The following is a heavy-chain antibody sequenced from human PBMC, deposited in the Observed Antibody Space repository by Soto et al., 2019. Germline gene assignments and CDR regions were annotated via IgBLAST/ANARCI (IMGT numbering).Heavy chain of an antibody. Sequence: PGESLNMSCKGSGSSFTTYLIGWVRQTPGKGLEWIGIIHPDDSDTTYNPSFQGQVTISADKSITTAYLQWSSLKASDTAIYYCAVSNAIPHNWFDPWGQGTLVTVSS. D-gene: IGHD2-21*01. CDR2: IHPDDSDT. CDR3: AVSNAIPHNWFDP. V-gene: IGHV5-51*01. CDR1: GSSFTTYL. J-gene: IGHJ5*02.